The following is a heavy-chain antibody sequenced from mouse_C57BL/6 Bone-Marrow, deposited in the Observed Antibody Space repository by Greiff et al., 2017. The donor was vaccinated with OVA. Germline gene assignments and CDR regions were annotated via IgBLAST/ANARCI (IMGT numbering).Heavy chain of an antibody. CDR2: ISYDGSN. V-gene: IGHV3-6*01. J-gene: IGHJ4*01. CDR1: GYSITSGYY. CDR3: ARGIYYGNYYAMDY. D-gene: IGHD2-1*01. Sequence: ESGPGLVKPSQSLSLTCSVTGYSITSGYYWNWIRQFPGNKLEWMGYISYDGSNNYNPSLKNRISITRDTSKNQFFLKLNSVTTEDTATYYCARGIYYGNYYAMDYWGQGTSVTVSS.